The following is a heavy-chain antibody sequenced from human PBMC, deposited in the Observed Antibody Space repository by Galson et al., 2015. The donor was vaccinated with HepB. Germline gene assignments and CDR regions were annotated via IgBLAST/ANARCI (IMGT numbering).Heavy chain of an antibody. CDR3: AKDPYLYSALAGTMAGFDY. CDR2: ISYDGSKK. J-gene: IGHJ4*02. D-gene: IGHD6-19*01. Sequence: SLRLSCAASGFTFSNYGMHWVRQAPGKGLEWVAVISYDGSKKYYADSVKGRFTISRDNSKNTLYLQMNSLRAEDTALYYCAKDPYLYSALAGTMAGFDYWGQGTLVTVSS. V-gene: IGHV3-30*18. CDR1: GFTFSNYG.